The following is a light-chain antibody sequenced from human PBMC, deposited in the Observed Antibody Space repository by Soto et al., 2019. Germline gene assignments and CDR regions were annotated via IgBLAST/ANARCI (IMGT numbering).Light chain of an antibody. CDR1: SGHSNYA. V-gene: IGLV4-69*01. J-gene: IGLJ2*01. CDR3: QTWGTGIVI. Sequence: QPVLTQSPSASASLGASVKLTCTLSSGHSNYAIAWHQQQPAKGPRYLMKLNRDGSHSKGDGIPNRFSGSSSGAERYLTISSLQSEDEADYYCQTWGTGIVIFGGGTKLTVL. CDR2: LNRDGSH.